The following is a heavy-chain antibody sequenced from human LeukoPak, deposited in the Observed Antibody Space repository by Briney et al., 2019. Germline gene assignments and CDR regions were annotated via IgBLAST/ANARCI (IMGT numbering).Heavy chain of an antibody. J-gene: IGHJ5*01. V-gene: IGHV3-23*01. D-gene: IGHD6-19*01. CDR2: VSGSCGST. CDR3: AKDLEGGRGWYYNWFDP. CDR1: GLRFSSYA. Sequence: PGGSVRLSCAACGLRFSSYAMSWVGQAAGKGLEWVAAVSGSCGSTYYADAVKGRFTISRDNAKHTLYLPMTSLRAEHTPVYYCAKDLEGGRGWYYNWFDPWGQGTLVTGSS.